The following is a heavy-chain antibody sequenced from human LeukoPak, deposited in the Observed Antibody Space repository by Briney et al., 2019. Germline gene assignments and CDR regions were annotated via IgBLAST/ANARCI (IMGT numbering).Heavy chain of an antibody. J-gene: IGHJ6*03. V-gene: IGHV4-34*01. CDR3: ARPPKRYCSSTSCGYYYMDV. D-gene: IGHD2-2*01. CDR1: GFAFSSYW. Sequence: GSLRLSCAASGFAFSSYWMSWVRQPPGKGLEWIGEINHSGSTNYNPSLKSRVTISVDMSKNQFSLKLSSVTAADTAVYYCARPPKRYCSSTSCGYYYMDVWGKGTTVTISS. CDR2: INHSGST.